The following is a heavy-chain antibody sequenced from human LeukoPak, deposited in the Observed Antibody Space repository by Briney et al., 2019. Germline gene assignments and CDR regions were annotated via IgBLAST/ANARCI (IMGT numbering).Heavy chain of an antibody. CDR1: GFIVSSKY. V-gene: IGHV3-53*01. D-gene: IGHD1-26*01. CDR3: GRSVGATTRAFDY. Sequence: GGSLRLSCAASGFIVSSKYMSWVRQAPGKGLEWVSAVYSNDNTYYADPVKGRFTIYRDNSKNTLYLQMNSLRAEDTAVYYCGRSVGATTRAFDYWGQGTLVTVSS. J-gene: IGHJ4*02. CDR2: VYSNDNT.